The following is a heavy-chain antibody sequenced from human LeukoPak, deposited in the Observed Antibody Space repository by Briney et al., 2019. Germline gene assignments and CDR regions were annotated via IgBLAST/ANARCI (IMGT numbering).Heavy chain of an antibody. V-gene: IGHV3-74*01. D-gene: IGHD4-17*01. Sequence: GGSLRLSCAASGFTFSTYWMHWVRQAPGKGLVWVSRINSDGSSTTYADSVKGRFTISRDNAKNTPYLQMNSLRAEDTAVYYWAKEETTMTDALNIGAKGKMVTVFS. CDR2: INSDGSST. CDR3: AKEETTMTDALNI. J-gene: IGHJ3*02. CDR1: GFTFSTYW.